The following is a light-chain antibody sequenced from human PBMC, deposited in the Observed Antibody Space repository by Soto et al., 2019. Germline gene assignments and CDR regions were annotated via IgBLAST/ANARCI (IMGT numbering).Light chain of an antibody. CDR2: GAS. J-gene: IGKJ5*01. V-gene: IGKV3-20*01. Sequence: EIVLTQSPGTLSLSPGERATLSCRASQSVGSSYLAWYQEKPGLAPRLLIYGASSRSTGIPDRFSGSGSGTDFALTISRLEPEDSAVYYCQQYGGSPSITFGQGTRLEIK. CDR1: QSVGSSY. CDR3: QQYGGSPSIT.